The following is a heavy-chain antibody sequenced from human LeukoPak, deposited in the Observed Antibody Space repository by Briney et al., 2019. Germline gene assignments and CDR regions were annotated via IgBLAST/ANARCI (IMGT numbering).Heavy chain of an antibody. J-gene: IGHJ4*02. CDR1: GFSFSSYW. CDR3: ANIGIHGGSGSSWRSLDY. D-gene: IGHD6-13*01. CDR2: IKEDGSEK. Sequence: GGSLRLSCAASGFSFSSYWMSWVRQAPGKGLEWVANIKEDGSEKKYVDSVKGRFTISRDNAKDSLYLEMNSLRADDTAVYYCANIGIHGGSGSSWRSLDYWGQGALVTVSS. V-gene: IGHV3-7*03.